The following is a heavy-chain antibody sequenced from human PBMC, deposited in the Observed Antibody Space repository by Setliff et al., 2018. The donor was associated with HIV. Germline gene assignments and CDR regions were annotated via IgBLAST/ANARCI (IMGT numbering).Heavy chain of an antibody. J-gene: IGHJ4*02. CDR2: IHYSGIT. CDR1: GGFINSDKYY. Sequence: SETLSLTCTVSGGFINSDKYYWSWIRQRPGEGPECIGYIHYSGITYYSPSLNSRITISLDISKNSFSLKLSSVTAADTAVYYCARINSDPALGEYGDYYFDYWGQGTLVTVSS. D-gene: IGHD3-16*01. V-gene: IGHV4-31*03. CDR3: ARINSDPALGEYGDYYFDY.